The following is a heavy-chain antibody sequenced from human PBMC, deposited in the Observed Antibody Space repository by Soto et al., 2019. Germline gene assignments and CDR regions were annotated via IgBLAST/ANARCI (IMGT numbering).Heavy chain of an antibody. J-gene: IGHJ3*02. CDR3: ARQIGDDTFDI. CDR1: GGSISTYY. CDR2: IYRTGST. V-gene: IGHV4-59*01. Sequence: PSETLSLTCTVSGGSISTYYWNWIRQSPGKRLEWIGYIYRTGSTHYNPSLNSRVTISLDTSRNKFSLKLNSVTAADTAVYFCARQIGDDTFDIWGQGTMVTVSS. D-gene: IGHD3-3*01.